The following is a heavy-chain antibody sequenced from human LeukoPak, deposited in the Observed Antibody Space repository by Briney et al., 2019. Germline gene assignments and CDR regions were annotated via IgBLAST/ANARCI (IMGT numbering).Heavy chain of an antibody. CDR2: INPSGGST. D-gene: IGHD3-22*01. CDR3: ARGRYYDSSGYNGYYFDY. Sequence: ASVKVSCKASGYTFTSYYMHWARQAPGQGLEWMGIINPSGGSTSYAQKFQGRVTMTRDMSTSTVYMELSSLRSEDTAVYYCARGRYYDSSGYNGYYFDYWGQGTLVTVSS. V-gene: IGHV1-46*01. J-gene: IGHJ4*02. CDR1: GYTFTSYY.